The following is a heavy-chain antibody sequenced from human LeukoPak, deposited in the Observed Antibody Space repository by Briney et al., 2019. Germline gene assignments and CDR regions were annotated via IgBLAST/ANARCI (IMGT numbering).Heavy chain of an antibody. CDR1: GGSFSTYY. V-gene: IGHV4-34*01. J-gene: IGHJ4*02. Sequence: PSETLSLTCAVYGGSFSTYYWSWIRQPPGKGLEWIGVINHSGSTNYNPSLKSRVTISADTSKNHFSLKLSSVTAADTAVYYCATEQRSGFRWGQGTLVTVSS. D-gene: IGHD6-25*01. CDR3: ATEQRSGFR. CDR2: INHSGST.